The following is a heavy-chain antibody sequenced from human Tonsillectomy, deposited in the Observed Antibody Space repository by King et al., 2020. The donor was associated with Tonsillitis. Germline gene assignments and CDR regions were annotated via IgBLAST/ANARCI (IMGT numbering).Heavy chain of an antibody. CDR3: AKERARRGALGDLSFYYFDY. CDR1: GFTFSSYG. V-gene: IGHV3-30*18. J-gene: IGHJ4*02. CDR2: ISYDGSNK. D-gene: IGHD3-16*02. Sequence: QLVQSGGGVVQPGRSLRLSCAASGFTFSSYGMHWVRQAPGKGLEWVALISYDGSNKNYADSVKGRFTISRDSAENTLNLQMNSLRPEDTAVYYCAKERARRGALGDLSFYYFDYWGQGTLVTVSS.